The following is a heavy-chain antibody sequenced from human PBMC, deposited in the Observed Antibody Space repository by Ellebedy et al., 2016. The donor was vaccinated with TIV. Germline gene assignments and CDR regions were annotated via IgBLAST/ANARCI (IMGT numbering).Heavy chain of an antibody. CDR2: IRNKPFGGTT. V-gene: IGHV3-49*04. J-gene: IGHJ6*02. CDR1: GFRFSDYV. Sequence: PGGSLRLSCTGSGFRFSDYVMTWVRQAPGKGLEWVGLIRNKPFGGTTEYAASVKGRFTISRDDAKGIAFLQMDSLRTEDTAVYYCTRDFQFDITDYDAGMDLWGQGTTVSVSS. D-gene: IGHD3-9*01. CDR3: TRDFQFDITDYDAGMDL.